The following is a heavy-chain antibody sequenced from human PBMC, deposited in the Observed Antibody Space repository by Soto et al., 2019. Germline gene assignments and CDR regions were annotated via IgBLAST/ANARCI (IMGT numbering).Heavy chain of an antibody. CDR3: ARESSAGVGADN. CDR2: ISSSGSTSSI. CDR1: GIAFSDYY. Sequence: KPGGSLRLSCAASGIAFSDYYMSWIRQAPGKGLEWISYISSSGSTSSIYYADSVKGRFTISRDNAKNALYLQMNSLRAEDTTVYFCARESSAGVGADNWGQGALVTVSS. D-gene: IGHD2-15*01. J-gene: IGHJ4*02. V-gene: IGHV3-11*01.